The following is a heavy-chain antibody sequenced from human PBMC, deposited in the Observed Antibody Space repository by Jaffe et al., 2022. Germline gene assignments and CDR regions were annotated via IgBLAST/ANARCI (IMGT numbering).Heavy chain of an antibody. CDR3: ATILSSSWYYFDH. J-gene: IGHJ4*02. V-gene: IGHV4-39*01. D-gene: IGHD6-13*01. Sequence: QLQLQESGPGLVKPSETLSLTCTVSGGSISSSSYYWGWIRQPPGKGLDWIGSIYYSGSTYYNPSLKSLFTISVDTSKNQFSLKLNSVTAADTAVYYCATILSSSWYYFDHWGQGTLVTVSS. CDR2: IYYSGST. CDR1: GGSISSSSYY.